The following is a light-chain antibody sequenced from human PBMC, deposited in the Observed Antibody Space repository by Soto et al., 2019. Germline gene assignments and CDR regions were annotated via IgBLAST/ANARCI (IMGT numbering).Light chain of an antibody. V-gene: IGKV3-20*01. Sequence: EIVLTQSPGTLSLSPGERATLSCRASQSVSSNYVAWYQQKPGQAPRLLIYGASSRATGIPDRFSGSGSGTDFTLTISRLEPEDFAVYYCQHYGSSPLTFGGGTKVEVK. J-gene: IGKJ4*01. CDR1: QSVSSNY. CDR3: QHYGSSPLT. CDR2: GAS.